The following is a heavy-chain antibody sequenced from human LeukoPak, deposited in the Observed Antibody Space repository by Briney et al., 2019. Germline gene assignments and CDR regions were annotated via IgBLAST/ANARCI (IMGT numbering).Heavy chain of an antibody. J-gene: IGHJ3*01. CDR1: GFTFDDYA. Sequence: SLRLSCAASGFTFDDYAMHWVRHAPGKGLEWVSGISWNSGSIGYADSVKGRFTISRDNAKNSLYLQMNSLRAEDTALYYCATETTVSTLVWGQGTMVTVSS. V-gene: IGHV3-9*01. CDR3: ATETTVSTLV. D-gene: IGHD4-17*01. CDR2: ISWNSGSI.